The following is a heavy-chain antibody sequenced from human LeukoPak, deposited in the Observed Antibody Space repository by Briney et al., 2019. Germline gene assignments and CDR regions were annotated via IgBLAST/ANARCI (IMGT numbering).Heavy chain of an antibody. D-gene: IGHD6-19*01. J-gene: IGHJ3*02. Sequence: SEALSLTCTVAGGSISSYYWSWIRRPPGKGLEGIGYIYYSGSTNYNPSLKSRVTISVDTSKNQFSLKLSSVTAADTAVYYCAREGQWLARDAFDIWRQGTMLTVPS. CDR3: AREGQWLARDAFDI. V-gene: IGHV4-59*01. CDR1: GGSISSYY. CDR2: IYYSGST.